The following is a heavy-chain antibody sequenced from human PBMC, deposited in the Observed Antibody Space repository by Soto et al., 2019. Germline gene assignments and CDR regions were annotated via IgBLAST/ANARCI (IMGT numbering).Heavy chain of an antibody. CDR1: GYSFSSYW. CDR2: IDPSDSYT. V-gene: IGHV5-10-1*01. J-gene: IGHJ6*02. CDR3: ARTSMQSRGYSYGHGGMDV. D-gene: IGHD5-18*01. Sequence: GEASQISFKGSGYSFSSYWIGWGGQMPGERLGGVGRIDPSDSYTNYSPSIQGHVTISADKSISTAYLQWSSLKASDTAMYYCARTSMQSRGYSYGHGGMDVWGQGTTVTVSS.